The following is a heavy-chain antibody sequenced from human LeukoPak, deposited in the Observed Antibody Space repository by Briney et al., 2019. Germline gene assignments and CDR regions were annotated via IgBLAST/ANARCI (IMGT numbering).Heavy chain of an antibody. D-gene: IGHD2-21*02. CDR1: GVSIDSYH. Sequence: SETLSLTCSVSGVSIDSYHWSWIRQPPGKGLEWIGYFYYTGSTNYSPSFEGRVTISEDTSKNQISLRLTSVTAADTAVYYRAGRTAATTRPFDYWGQGTLVTVSS. CDR3: AGRTAATTRPFDY. CDR2: FYYTGST. V-gene: IGHV4-59*01. J-gene: IGHJ4*02.